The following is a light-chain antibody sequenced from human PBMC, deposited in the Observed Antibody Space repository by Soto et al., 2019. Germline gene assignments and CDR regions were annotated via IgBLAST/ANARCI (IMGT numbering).Light chain of an antibody. CDR1: SSDVGGYNY. V-gene: IGLV2-14*01. CDR3: SSYTSSILYV. Sequence: QSALTQPASVSGSPGQSITISCTGTSSDVGGYNYVSWYQQYPGKAPKLMIYEVSNRPSGVSDRFSGSKSGNTASLTISGLQAEDEDDYYCSSYTSSILYVFGTGTKLTVL. J-gene: IGLJ1*01. CDR2: EVS.